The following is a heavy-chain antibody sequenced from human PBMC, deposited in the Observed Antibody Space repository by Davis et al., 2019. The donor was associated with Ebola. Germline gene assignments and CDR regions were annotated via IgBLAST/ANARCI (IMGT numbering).Heavy chain of an antibody. CDR2: IYSGGST. CDR1: GFTVSSNY. J-gene: IGHJ4*02. D-gene: IGHD6-13*01. V-gene: IGHV3-66*01. CDR3: ARDPTGSSWYSYFDY. Sequence: GESLKISCAASGFTVSSNYMSWVRQAPGKGLEWVSVIYSGGSTYYADSVKGRFTISRDNSKNTLYLQMNSLRAEDTAVYYCARDPTGSSWYSYFDYWGQGTLVTVSS.